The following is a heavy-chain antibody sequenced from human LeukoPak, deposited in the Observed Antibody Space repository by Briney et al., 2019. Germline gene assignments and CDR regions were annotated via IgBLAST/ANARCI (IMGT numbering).Heavy chain of an antibody. J-gene: IGHJ4*02. CDR3: ARGSKVLVAATYD. V-gene: IGHV1-69*05. CDR1: GGTFSSYA. D-gene: IGHD2-15*01. Sequence: ASVKVSCKASGGTFSSYAISWVRQAPGQGLEWMGGIIPIFGTANYAQKFQGRVTITTDESTSTAYMDLSSLRSEDTAVYYCARGSKVLVAATYDWGQGTLVTVSS. CDR2: IIPIFGTA.